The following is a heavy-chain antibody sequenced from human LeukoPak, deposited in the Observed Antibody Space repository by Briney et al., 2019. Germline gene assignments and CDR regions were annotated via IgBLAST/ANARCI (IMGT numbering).Heavy chain of an antibody. D-gene: IGHD1/OR15-1a*01. V-gene: IGHV4-34*01. CDR1: GGSFSGYY. Sequence: PSETLSLTCAVYGGSFSGYYWSWIRQPPGKGLEWIGEINHSGSTNYNPSLKSRVTISVDTSKNQFSLKLSSVTAAGTAVYYCVRGGTGGRFRPVYYYMDVWGKGTTVTVSS. J-gene: IGHJ6*03. CDR2: INHSGST. CDR3: VRGGTGGRFRPVYYYMDV.